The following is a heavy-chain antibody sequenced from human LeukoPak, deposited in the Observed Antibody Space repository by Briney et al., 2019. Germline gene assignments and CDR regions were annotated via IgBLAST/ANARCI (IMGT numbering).Heavy chain of an antibody. J-gene: IGHJ4*02. V-gene: IGHV4-30-4*08. CDR1: GGSISSGDYY. CDR2: IYYSGST. D-gene: IGHD3-3*01. Sequence: PSQTLSLTCTVSGGSISSGDYYWSWIRQPPGKGLEWIGYIYYSGSTYYNPSLKSRVTISVDTSKNQFSLKLSSVTAADTAVYYCARSRITIFGVVKDYFDYWGQGTLVTVSS. CDR3: ARSRITIFGVVKDYFDY.